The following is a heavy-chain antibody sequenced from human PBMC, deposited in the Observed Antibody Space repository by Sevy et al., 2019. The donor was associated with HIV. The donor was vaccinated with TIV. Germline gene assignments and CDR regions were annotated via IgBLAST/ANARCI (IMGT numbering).Heavy chain of an antibody. CDR3: ARGGRHYYDSSGYYEFGTFDY. Sequence: SETLSLTCTVSGGSISSYYWSWIRQPPGKGLEWIGYIYYSGSTNYNPSLKSRVTISVDSSKNQFSLKLSSVTAADTAVYYCARGGRHYYDSSGYYEFGTFDYWGQGTLVTVSS. D-gene: IGHD3-22*01. CDR1: GGSISSYY. CDR2: IYYSGST. V-gene: IGHV4-59*01. J-gene: IGHJ4*02.